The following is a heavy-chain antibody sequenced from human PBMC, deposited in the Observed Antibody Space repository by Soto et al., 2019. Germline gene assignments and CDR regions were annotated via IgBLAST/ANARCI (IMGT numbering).Heavy chain of an antibody. CDR2: IIPIFGTA. V-gene: IGHV1-69*13. Sequence: ASVKVSCKASGGTFSSYAISWVRQAPGQGLEWMGGIIPIFGTANYAQKFQGRVTITADESTSTAYMELSSLRSEDTAVYYCAAAYSGSYPLWYYFDYWGQGTLVTVSS. CDR3: AAAYSGSYPLWYYFDY. D-gene: IGHD1-26*01. J-gene: IGHJ4*02. CDR1: GGTFSSYA.